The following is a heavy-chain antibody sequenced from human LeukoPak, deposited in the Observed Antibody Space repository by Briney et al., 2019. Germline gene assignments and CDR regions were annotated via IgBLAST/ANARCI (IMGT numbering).Heavy chain of an antibody. Sequence: PGGSLRLSCAASGFTFRNHGMHWIRQAPGKGLEWVAFIWNDGSNKYYADSVKGRFTISRDSSKNTLYLQMNSLRAEDTAVYYCARDRTASYFDFWGQGTLVAVSS. D-gene: IGHD2-21*02. CDR2: IWNDGSNK. V-gene: IGHV3-33*01. CDR3: ARDRTASYFDF. CDR1: GFTFRNHG. J-gene: IGHJ4*02.